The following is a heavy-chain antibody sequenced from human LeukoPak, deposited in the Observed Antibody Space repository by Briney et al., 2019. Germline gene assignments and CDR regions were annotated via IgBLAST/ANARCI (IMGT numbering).Heavy chain of an antibody. CDR2: ISNSGGTI. D-gene: IGHD1-1*01. V-gene: IGHV3-11*01. CDR3: ARGGPGTTYERLSHAFAI. CDR1: GFTFSDYY. Sequence: PGGSLRLSCAASGFTFSDYYMSWIRQAPGKGLEWISYISNSGGTIYYTDSVKGRFTISRDNAKNSLYLQMNSLRAEDAAVYYCARGGPGTTYERLSHAFAIWGQGTMVTVSS. J-gene: IGHJ3*02.